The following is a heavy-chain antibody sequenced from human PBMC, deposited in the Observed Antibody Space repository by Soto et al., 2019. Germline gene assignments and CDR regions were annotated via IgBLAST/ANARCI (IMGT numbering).Heavy chain of an antibody. CDR3: ARDMDGTFNFDY. D-gene: IGHD1-1*01. J-gene: IGHJ4*02. Sequence: EVQLVESGGGLVQPGGSLRLSCSASVFTVSSNYMSWVRQAPGKGLAWVSVIYSGGSTYYADSVKGRFTISRDNSKNTLYLQMNSLRAEDTAVYYCARDMDGTFNFDYWGQGTLVTVSS. V-gene: IGHV3-66*01. CDR1: VFTVSSNY. CDR2: IYSGGST.